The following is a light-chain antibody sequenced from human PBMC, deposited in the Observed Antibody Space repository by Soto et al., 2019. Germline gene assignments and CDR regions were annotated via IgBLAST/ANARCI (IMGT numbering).Light chain of an antibody. CDR1: QYVSSTY. CDR2: VAS. V-gene: IGKV3-20*01. CDR3: QQYVISHPNYT. Sequence: EIVLTQSPATLSLSPGERATLSCRASQYVSSTYLAWYQQRLGQAPRLLIYVASSRATGIPDRLSGSGSGTDFTLRISRLEPEDFAVCYCQQYVISHPNYTFGQGTKLEIK. J-gene: IGKJ2*01.